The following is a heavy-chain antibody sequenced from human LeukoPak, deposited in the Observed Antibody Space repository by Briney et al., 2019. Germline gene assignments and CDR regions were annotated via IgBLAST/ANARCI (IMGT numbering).Heavy chain of an antibody. Sequence: PGGSLRLSCAASGFTFSSYSMNWVRQAPGKGLEWVSYISSSSSTIYYADSVKGRFTISRDNAKNSLYLQMNSLRAEDTAVYYCARGRCSGGSCYSARYYYYYYMDVWGKGTTVTVSS. CDR1: GFTFSSYS. CDR3: ARGRCSGGSCYSARYYYYYYMDV. V-gene: IGHV3-48*01. J-gene: IGHJ6*03. CDR2: ISSSSSTI. D-gene: IGHD2-15*01.